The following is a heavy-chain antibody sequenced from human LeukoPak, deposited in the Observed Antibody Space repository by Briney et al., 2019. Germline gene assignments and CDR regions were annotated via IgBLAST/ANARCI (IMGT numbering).Heavy chain of an antibody. J-gene: IGHJ4*02. CDR3: ARVRYQLLDVDY. Sequence: GASVKVSCKASGYTFTSYGISWVRQAPGQGLEWMGWISAYNGNTNYAQKLQGRVTMTTDTSTSTAYMGLRGLRSDDTAVYYCARVRYQLLDVDYWGQGTLVTVSS. D-gene: IGHD2-2*01. CDR2: ISAYNGNT. V-gene: IGHV1-18*01. CDR1: GYTFTSYG.